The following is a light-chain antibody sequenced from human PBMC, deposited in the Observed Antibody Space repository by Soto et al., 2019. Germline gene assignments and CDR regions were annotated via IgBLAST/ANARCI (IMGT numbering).Light chain of an antibody. V-gene: IGLV4-69*01. Sequence: QLVLTQSPSASASLGAWVKLTCTRSSGRSNYAIAWHQQQPEKGPRFLMKLNSDGSHNKGDGIPDRFSGSSSGAERYLTISSLQSEDEADYYCQTWGTGMVFGGGTKATVL. CDR2: LNSDGSH. CDR3: QTWGTGMV. J-gene: IGLJ3*02. CDR1: SGRSNYA.